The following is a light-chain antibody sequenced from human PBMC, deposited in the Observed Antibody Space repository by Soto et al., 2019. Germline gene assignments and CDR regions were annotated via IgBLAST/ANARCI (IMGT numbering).Light chain of an antibody. CDR2: GAS. J-gene: IGKJ3*01. Sequence: QRAGTRFLFSREKATLPFTASQSGSSTYLAWYQQKPGQAPRLLIYGASTTPTGIPARFSGSGSGTEFTLTISSLQSEDFAVYNCQQSTNWPRTFGHGTRLDIK. CDR1: QSGSSTY. CDR3: QQSTNWPRT. V-gene: IGKV3-15*01.